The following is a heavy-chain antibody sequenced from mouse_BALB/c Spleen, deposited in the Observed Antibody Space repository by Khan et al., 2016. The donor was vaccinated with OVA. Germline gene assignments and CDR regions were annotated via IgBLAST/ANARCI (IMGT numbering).Heavy chain of an antibody. D-gene: IGHD1-2*01. CDR2: ISPGSGDT. V-gene: IGHV1-77*01. Sequence: QVQLQQSGAELARPGASVKLSCKASGYTFTDYYMNWVKQRTGQGLEWIGEISPGSGDTYYNERFKGKATLTADTSSSTAYMQLSSLTSEASAVYFCARRNYFGYTFAYWGQGTLVTVSA. CDR3: ARRNYFGYTFAY. J-gene: IGHJ3*01. CDR1: GYTFTDYY.